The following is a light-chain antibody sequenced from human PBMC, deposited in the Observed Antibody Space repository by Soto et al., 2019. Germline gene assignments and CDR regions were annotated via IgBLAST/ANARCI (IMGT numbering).Light chain of an antibody. Sequence: EIVLTQSPATLSLSPGERATLSCRASQSVKTFLDWYQQRPGQAPRLLIHDASHRAAGIPARFSGSGFGTDFTLTISRLEPEDFAVYYCQQYGNSPIPFGQGTRLEIK. V-gene: IGKV3-11*01. CDR2: DAS. CDR3: QQYGNSPIP. J-gene: IGKJ5*01. CDR1: QSVKTF.